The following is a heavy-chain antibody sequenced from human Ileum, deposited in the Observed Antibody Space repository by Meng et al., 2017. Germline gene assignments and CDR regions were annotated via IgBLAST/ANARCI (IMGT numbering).Heavy chain of an antibody. J-gene: IGHJ4*02. CDR3: VREATWAIFDY. V-gene: IGHV3-73*01. D-gene: IGHD5-24*01. CDR2: MRTKTDNYAT. CDR1: GFTFSDSA. Sequence: EVQLVESGGGLVQPGGSLNLSCAASGFTFSDSAIHWVRQASGKGLEWVGSMRTKTDNYATAYGASLTGRFTISRDNFKNTVSLQMNSLRVEDAAIYYCVREATWAIFDYWGQGSLVTVSS.